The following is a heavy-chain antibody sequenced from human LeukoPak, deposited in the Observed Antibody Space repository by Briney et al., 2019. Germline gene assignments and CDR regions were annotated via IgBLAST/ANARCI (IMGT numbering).Heavy chain of an antibody. D-gene: IGHD3-22*01. CDR1: GGTFSSYA. Sequence: ASVKVSCKASGGTFSSYAISWVRQAPGQGLEWMGGIIPIFGTANYAQKFQGRVTITADESTSTAYMELSSLRSEDTAVYYCARGPLYDSSPGYYFDYWGQGTLVTVSS. V-gene: IGHV1-69*13. CDR3: ARGPLYDSSPGYYFDY. J-gene: IGHJ4*02. CDR2: IIPIFGTA.